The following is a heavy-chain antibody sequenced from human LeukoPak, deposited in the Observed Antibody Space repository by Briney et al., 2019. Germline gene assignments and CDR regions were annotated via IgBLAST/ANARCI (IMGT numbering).Heavy chain of an antibody. D-gene: IGHD3-22*01. V-gene: IGHV1-2*02. CDR3: AREGAYYDSSGYQNALDI. Sequence: ASVKVSCKASGYTFTGYYMHWVRQAPGQGLEWMGWINPNSGGTNYAQKFQGRVTMTRDTSISTAYMELSRLRSDDTAVYYCAREGAYYDSSGYQNALDIWGQGTMVTVSS. CDR1: GYTFTGYY. CDR2: INPNSGGT. J-gene: IGHJ3*02.